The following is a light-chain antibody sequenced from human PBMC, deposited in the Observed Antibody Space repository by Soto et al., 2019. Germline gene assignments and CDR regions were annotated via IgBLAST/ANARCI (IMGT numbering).Light chain of an antibody. Sequence: QSVLTQPASVSGSPAQSFPISCTGTSSQLGSYNHVPWNPQHPGTAPKLMISDVSKRPSGVSHRFSGSKSGNTASLTISGIQAEDEADYYCCSYAGSSTLVFGGGTKVTVL. CDR2: DVS. J-gene: IGLJ2*01. V-gene: IGLV2-23*02. CDR3: CSYAGSSTLV. CDR1: SSQLGSYNH.